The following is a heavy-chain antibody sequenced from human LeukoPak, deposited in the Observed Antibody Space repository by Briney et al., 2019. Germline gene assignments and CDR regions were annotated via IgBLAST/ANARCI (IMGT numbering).Heavy chain of an antibody. CDR3: ARDVSAGGTNWFDP. CDR1: GYTFTGYY. Sequence: GASVKVSCKASGYTFTGYYIHWVRQAPGQGLEWMGWINPNSGGPNYEQKFQGRVTMTRDTSISTAYMEMSRLRSDDTAVYYCARDVSAGGTNWFDPWGQGTLVTVSS. CDR2: INPNSGGP. D-gene: IGHD3-16*01. V-gene: IGHV1-2*02. J-gene: IGHJ5*02.